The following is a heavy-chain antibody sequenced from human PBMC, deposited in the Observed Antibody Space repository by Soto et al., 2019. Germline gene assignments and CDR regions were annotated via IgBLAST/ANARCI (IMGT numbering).Heavy chain of an antibody. CDR1: GDSISSSSFY. V-gene: IGHV4-39*01. J-gene: IGHJ4*02. D-gene: IGHD2-21*01. CDR3: ARRRIVPTTNFDY. Sequence: PSETLSLTXTVSGDSISSSSFYWGWIRQPPGKGLEWIGHIFHTGATYQNPTLKSRLRMSVDTSKNQFSLNLSSVTATDTAVYYCARRRIVPTTNFDYWGQGTLVTVSS. CDR2: IFHTGAT.